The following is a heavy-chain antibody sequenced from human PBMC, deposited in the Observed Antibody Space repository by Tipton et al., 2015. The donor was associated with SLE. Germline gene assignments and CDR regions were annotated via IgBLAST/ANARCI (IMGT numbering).Heavy chain of an antibody. CDR2: ISYGGGS. CDR3: ARVLLVDLGNDAFDI. D-gene: IGHD2-15*01. J-gene: IGHJ3*02. Sequence: TLSLTCSVSGGSISSNYWIWIRQPPGKGLEWIGYISYGGGSSYNPSPKSRVTISEDTAKNQFSLKLSSVTAADTALYYCARVLLVDLGNDAFDIWGQGTMVTVSS. V-gene: IGHV4-59*01. CDR1: GGSISSNY.